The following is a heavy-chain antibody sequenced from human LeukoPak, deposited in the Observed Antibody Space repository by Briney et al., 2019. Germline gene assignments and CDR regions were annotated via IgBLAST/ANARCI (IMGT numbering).Heavy chain of an antibody. Sequence: SVKVSCKASGGTFSSYAISWVRQAPGQGLEWMGGIIPIFGTANYAQKFQGRVTITADKSTSTAYMELSSLRSGDTAVYYCARSTSLGYWFDPWGQGTLVSVSS. D-gene: IGHD2-2*01. CDR3: ARSTSLGYWFDP. J-gene: IGHJ5*02. CDR2: IIPIFGTA. V-gene: IGHV1-69*06. CDR1: GGTFSSYA.